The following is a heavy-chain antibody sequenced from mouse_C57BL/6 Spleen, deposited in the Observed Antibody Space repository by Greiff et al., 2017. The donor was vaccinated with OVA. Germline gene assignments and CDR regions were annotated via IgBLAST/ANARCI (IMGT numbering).Heavy chain of an antibody. D-gene: IGHD2-5*01. V-gene: IGHV1-69*01. CDR2: IDPSDSYT. CDR3: ARSESSNYYAMDY. J-gene: IGHJ4*01. CDR1: GYTFTSYW. Sequence: QVQLQQPGAELVMPGASVKLSCKASGYTFTSYWMHWVKQRPGQGLEWIGEIDPSDSYTNYNQKFKGKSTLTVDKSSSTAYMQLSSLTSEDSAVYYCARSESSNYYAMDYWGQGTSVTVSS.